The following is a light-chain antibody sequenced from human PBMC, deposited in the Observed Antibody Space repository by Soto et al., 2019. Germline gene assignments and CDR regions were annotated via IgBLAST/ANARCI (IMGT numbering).Light chain of an antibody. CDR3: QQYGSSPYT. J-gene: IGKJ2*01. V-gene: IGKV3-20*01. Sequence: EIVLTQSPGTLSLSPGERATLSCRASQSVSSSSLAWYQQKPGQAPRLLIYGASRRATGIPDRFSGSGSGTDFTLTISRREPEDFAVFYCQQYGSSPYTFGQGTNLEIK. CDR1: QSVSSSS. CDR2: GAS.